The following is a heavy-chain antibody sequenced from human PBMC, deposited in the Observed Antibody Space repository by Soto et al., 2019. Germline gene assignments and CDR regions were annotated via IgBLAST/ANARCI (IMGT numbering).Heavy chain of an antibody. D-gene: IGHD2-15*01. J-gene: IGHJ4*02. CDR1: GGAVSSGSYY. V-gene: IGHV4-61*01. CDR3: ARGDGNFDY. CDR2: IYYSGNT. Sequence: QVQLQESGPGLVKPSETLSLTCTVSGGAVSSGSYYWSWIRQPPGKGLEWIGYIYYSGNTNYNPSLKSRVTISVDTSKNQVSLKLNFVTAADTAVYYCARGDGNFDYWGQGTLVTVSS.